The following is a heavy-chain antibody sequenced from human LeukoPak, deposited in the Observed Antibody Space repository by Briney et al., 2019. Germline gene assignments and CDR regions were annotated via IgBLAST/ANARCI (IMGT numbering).Heavy chain of an antibody. CDR2: IIPIFGTA. V-gene: IGHV1-69*13. Sequence: ASVKVSSKASGGTSSIYAISWVRQAPGQGLEWMGGIIPIFGTANYAQKFQGRVTLTADESTSTAYMELSSLRSEDTAVYYCALGSGYIDYWGQGTLVTVSS. J-gene: IGHJ4*02. CDR1: GGTSSIYA. D-gene: IGHD3-22*01. CDR3: ALGSGYIDY.